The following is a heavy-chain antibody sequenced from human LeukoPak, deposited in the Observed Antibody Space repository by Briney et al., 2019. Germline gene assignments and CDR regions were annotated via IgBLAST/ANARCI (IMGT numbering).Heavy chain of an antibody. V-gene: IGHV3-23*01. J-gene: IGHJ5*02. Sequence: AGSLRLSCAASGFTFSDYYMSWIRQAPGKGLEWVSAISGSGGSTYYADSVKGRFTIFRDNSKNTLYLQMNSLRAEDTAVYYCAKDGVVPAAIRPNWFDPWGQGTLVTVSS. CDR3: AKDGVVPAAIRPNWFDP. CDR1: GFTFSDYY. D-gene: IGHD2-2*01. CDR2: ISGSGGST.